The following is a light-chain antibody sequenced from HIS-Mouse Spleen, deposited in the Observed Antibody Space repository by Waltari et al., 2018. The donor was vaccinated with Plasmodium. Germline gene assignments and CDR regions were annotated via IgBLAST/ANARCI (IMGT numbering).Light chain of an antibody. CDR3: QQYNNWSFT. J-gene: IGKJ3*01. V-gene: IGKV3-15*01. Sequence: EIVMTQSPATLSVSPGERATLSCRASQSVSSNLAWYQQKPGQAPRRLIYGASTRATSIPARFSGSGSGTKFTLTTISLKYEDFAVYYCQQYNNWSFTFGPGTKVDIK. CDR2: GAS. CDR1: QSVSSN.